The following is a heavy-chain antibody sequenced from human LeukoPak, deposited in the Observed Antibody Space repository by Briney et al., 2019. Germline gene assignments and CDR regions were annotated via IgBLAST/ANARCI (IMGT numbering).Heavy chain of an antibody. CDR1: GGSISSSSYY. Sequence: PSETLSLTCTVSGGSISSSSYYWGWIRRPPGKGLEWIGTIYYTGGTYYNPSLKSRVTISVDTSKNQFSLKLNSVTAADTAVYYCARVRSSSWYSDYWGQGTLVTVSS. CDR3: ARVRSSSWYSDY. CDR2: IYYTGGT. V-gene: IGHV4-39*01. J-gene: IGHJ4*02. D-gene: IGHD6-13*01.